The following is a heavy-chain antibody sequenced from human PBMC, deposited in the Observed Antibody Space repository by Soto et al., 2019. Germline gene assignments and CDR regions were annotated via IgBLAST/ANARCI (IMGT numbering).Heavy chain of an antibody. D-gene: IGHD6-13*01. CDR3: AKDTHSSSWLNHLDY. CDR2: ISGSGGST. Sequence: GGSLRLSCAASGFTFSSYAMSWVRQAPGKGLEWVSAISGSGGSTYYADSVKGRFTISRDNSKNTLYLQMNSLRAEDTAVYYCAKDTHSSSWLNHLDYWGPGTLVTVYS. V-gene: IGHV3-23*01. J-gene: IGHJ4*02. CDR1: GFTFSSYA.